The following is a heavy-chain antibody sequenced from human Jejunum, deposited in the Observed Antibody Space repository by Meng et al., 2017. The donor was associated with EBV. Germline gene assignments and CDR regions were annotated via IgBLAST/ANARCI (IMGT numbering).Heavy chain of an antibody. CDR2: IYHGGGT. V-gene: IGHV4-4*02. J-gene: IGHJ4*02. Sequence: QLTVACPNRADTSGSLSPTCSASGGFVMDKTWCSWARQHPGKALEWLAEIYHGGGTNYNPSLESRATTSVDKSKNQFSLKVNSVTVADTAVYYCAGNGYYALEYWGPGILVTVSS. CDR3: AGNGYYALEY. CDR1: GGFVMDKTW. D-gene: IGHD3-22*01.